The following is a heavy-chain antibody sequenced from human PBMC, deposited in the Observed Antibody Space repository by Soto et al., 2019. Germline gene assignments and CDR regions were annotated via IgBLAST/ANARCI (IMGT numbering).Heavy chain of an antibody. CDR3: AIFWGRYSKGENL. Sequence: EVQLLESGGGLVQPGGSLRLSCAASGFTFSSYAMNWVRQAPGKGLEWVSGISGSSGSTYYADSVKGRFTISRDNSKKQRYMQSNSVRDEDTAGCYCAIFWGRYSKGENLWCQGTPVTVS. J-gene: IGHJ4*02. CDR1: GFTFSSYA. CDR2: ISGSSGST. D-gene: IGHD5-18*01. V-gene: IGHV3-23*01.